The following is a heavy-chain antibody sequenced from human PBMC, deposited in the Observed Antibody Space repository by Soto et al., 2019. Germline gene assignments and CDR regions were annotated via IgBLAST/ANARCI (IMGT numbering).Heavy chain of an antibody. Sequence: ASVKVSCKASGYNFLTYGISWLRQAPGRGLEWMGWISTDNTHRNYAQNFQERVTMTTDTSTNTAYMELRSLRSDDTAIYYCARDRPGISVIRAVKTYNYFDPWGQGPWSPS. CDR2: ISTDNTHR. V-gene: IGHV1-18*01. D-gene: IGHD3-10*01. J-gene: IGHJ5*02. CDR3: ARDRPGISVIRAVKTYNYFDP. CDR1: GYNFLTYG.